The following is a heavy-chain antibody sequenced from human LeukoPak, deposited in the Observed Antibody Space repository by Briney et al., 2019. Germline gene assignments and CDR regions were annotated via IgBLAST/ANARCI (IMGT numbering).Heavy chain of an antibody. CDR1: GFTLSTYW. Sequence: GGSLRLSCAASGFTLSTYWMSWVRQAPGEGLKWVANIKQDGSEKYFVDSVKGRFTISRDNAKNSLYLQMNSLRAEDTAVYYCARYDYVWGKTFDIWGQGTMVTVSS. V-gene: IGHV3-7*01. CDR3: ARYDYVWGKTFDI. CDR2: IKQDGSEK. J-gene: IGHJ3*02. D-gene: IGHD3-16*01.